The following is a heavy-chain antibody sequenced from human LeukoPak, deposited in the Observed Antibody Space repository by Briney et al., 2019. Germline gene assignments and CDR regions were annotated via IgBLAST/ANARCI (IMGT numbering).Heavy chain of an antibody. CDR1: GGSISSSSYY. Sequence: SETLSLTCTVYGGSISSSSYYWGWIRQPPGKGLEWIGSIYYSGSTYYNPSLKSRVTISVDTSKNQFSLKLSSVTAADTAVYYCARRTSLAWFDPWGQGTLVTGSS. CDR2: IYYSGST. CDR3: ARRTSLAWFDP. J-gene: IGHJ5*02. D-gene: IGHD1-1*01. V-gene: IGHV4-39*01.